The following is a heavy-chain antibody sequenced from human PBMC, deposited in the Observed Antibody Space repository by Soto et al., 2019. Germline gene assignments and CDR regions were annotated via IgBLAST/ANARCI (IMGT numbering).Heavy chain of an antibody. J-gene: IGHJ6*02. CDR2: IDGDDDK. Sequence: SGPTLVKPPQTLTLTCTFSGFSLSTTGMCVSWIRQPPGKALEWLALIDGDDDKYYSTSLKTRLTISKDTSKNQVVLTMTNMDPVDTATYYCTRHPSRDSSSSYFYGMDVWGQGTTVTVSS. V-gene: IGHV2-70*13. D-gene: IGHD6-6*01. CDR3: TRHPSRDSSSSYFYGMDV. CDR1: GFSLSTTGMC.